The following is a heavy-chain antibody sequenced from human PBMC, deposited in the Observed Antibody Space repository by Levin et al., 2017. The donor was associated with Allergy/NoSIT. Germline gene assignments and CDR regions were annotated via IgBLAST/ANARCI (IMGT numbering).Heavy chain of an antibody. Sequence: SQTLSLTCTVSGGPISSSSYYWGWIRQPPGKGLEWIGSILYSGNTNYNPSLKSRLTISVDTSKNQFSLKLSSVTAADTAVYYCARHYYYGSGSYRPFDYWGQGTPVTVSS. CDR1: GGPISSSSYY. V-gene: IGHV4-39*01. CDR3: ARHYYYGSGSYRPFDY. CDR2: ILYSGNT. D-gene: IGHD3-10*01. J-gene: IGHJ4*02.